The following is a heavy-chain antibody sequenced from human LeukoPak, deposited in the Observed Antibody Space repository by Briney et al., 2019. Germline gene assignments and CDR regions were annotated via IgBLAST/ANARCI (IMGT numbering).Heavy chain of an antibody. J-gene: IGHJ4*02. CDR3: ARDRGALGATVPAIFAVNFFDS. V-gene: IGHV4-38-2*02. Sequence: SETLSLTCTVSGRSINNGYCWGWIRQPPGKGLEWIASIHHSGTASYNPSLESRVTISVDTSKNQFSLRLSSVTAADTAVYYCARDRGALGATVPAIFAVNFFDSWGQGTLGTVSS. CDR1: GRSINNGYC. CDR2: IHHSGTA. D-gene: IGHD2-2*02.